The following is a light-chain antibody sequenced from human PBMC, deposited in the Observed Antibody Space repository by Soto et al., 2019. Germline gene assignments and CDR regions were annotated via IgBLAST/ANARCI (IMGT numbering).Light chain of an antibody. V-gene: IGLV2-14*01. CDR3: SSYTTSNTRQIV. CDR2: DVS. J-gene: IGLJ1*01. CDR1: SSDVGGYNY. Sequence: QSALTQPASVSGSPGQSITISCTGTSSDVGGYNYVSWYQQHPGKAPKFMIYDVSNRPSGVSNRFSGSKSGNTASLTISGLLAEEEADYYCSSYTTSNTRQIVFGTGTKLTVL.